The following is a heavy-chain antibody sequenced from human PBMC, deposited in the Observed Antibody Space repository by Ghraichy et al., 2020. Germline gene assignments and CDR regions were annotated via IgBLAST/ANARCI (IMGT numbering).Heavy chain of an antibody. V-gene: IGHV4-4*02. J-gene: IGHJ6*02. Sequence: SETLSLTCAVSGGSISSTDRWSWVRQPPGKGLEWIGEIYHSGSTNYNPFLKSRVTISVDKSKNQLSLKLSSVTAADTAIYYCARTRYSRSYYGTSHYHGMDVWGQGTTVTVSS. CDR2: IYHSGST. CDR1: GGSISSTDR. D-gene: IGHD3-10*01. CDR3: ARTRYSRSYYGTSHYHGMDV.